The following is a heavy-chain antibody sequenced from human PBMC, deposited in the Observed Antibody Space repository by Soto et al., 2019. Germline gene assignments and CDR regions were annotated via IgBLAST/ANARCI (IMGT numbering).Heavy chain of an antibody. CDR2: MPGNATGT. D-gene: IGHD6-13*01. V-gene: IGHV3-23*01. CDR1: GFTFSSLA. J-gene: IGHJ4*02. CDR3: VKDSDHSSSWYDFDS. Sequence: PGGSLRLSCAASGFTFSSLAMSWVRQAPGKGLEWVSFMPGNATGTYYADSVKGRFTISRDNSKSTLYLQMNSLRAEDTAVYYCVKDSDHSSSWYDFDSWGQGTLVTVSS.